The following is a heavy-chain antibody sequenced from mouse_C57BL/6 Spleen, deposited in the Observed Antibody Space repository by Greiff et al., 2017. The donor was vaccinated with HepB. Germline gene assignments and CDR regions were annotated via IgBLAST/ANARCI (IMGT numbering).Heavy chain of an antibody. V-gene: IGHV3-8*01. CDR2: IRYSGST. CDR1: GYSITSDY. J-gene: IGHJ1*03. CDR3: ASGDYGYFDV. Sequence: VQLKESGPGLAKPSQTLSLTCSVTGYSITSDYWNWIRKFPGNKLEYMGYIRYSGSTYYNPSIKSRISITRDTSKIQYSLQLNSVTTDDTATYYCASGDYGYFDVWGTGTTVTVSS.